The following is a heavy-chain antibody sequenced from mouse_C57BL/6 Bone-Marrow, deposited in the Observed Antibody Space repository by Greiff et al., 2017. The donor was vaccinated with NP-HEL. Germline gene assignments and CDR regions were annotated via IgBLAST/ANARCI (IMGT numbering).Heavy chain of an antibody. CDR2: IYPRSGNT. D-gene: IGHD2-5*01. V-gene: IGHV1-81*01. Sequence: QVQLQQSGAELARPGASVKLSCKASGYTFTSYGISWVKQRTGQGLEWIGEIYPRSGNTYYNEKFKGKATLTADKSSSTAHMELRSLTSEASAVYFCATSYYSNPWFAYWGQGTLVTVSA. CDR1: GYTFTSYG. J-gene: IGHJ3*01. CDR3: ATSYYSNPWFAY.